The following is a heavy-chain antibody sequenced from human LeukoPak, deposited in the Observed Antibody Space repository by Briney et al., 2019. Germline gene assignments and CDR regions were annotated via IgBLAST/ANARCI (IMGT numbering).Heavy chain of an antibody. CDR2: IDPSDSYT. Sequence: GESLRISCKGSGYSFTSYWISRVRQMPGKGLEWMGRIDPSDSYTNYSPSFQGHVTISADKSISTAYLQWSSLKASDTAMYYCARHVGIAVAGTGIDYWGQGTLVTVSS. J-gene: IGHJ4*02. CDR3: ARHVGIAVAGTGIDY. V-gene: IGHV5-10-1*01. CDR1: GYSFTSYW. D-gene: IGHD6-19*01.